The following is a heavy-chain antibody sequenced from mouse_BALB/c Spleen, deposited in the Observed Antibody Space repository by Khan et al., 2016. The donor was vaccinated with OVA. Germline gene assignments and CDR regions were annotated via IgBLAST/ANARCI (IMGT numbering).Heavy chain of an antibody. V-gene: IGHV3-2*02. CDR2: ISYSGST. J-gene: IGHJ4*01. D-gene: IGHD1-3*01. Sequence: VQLKQSGPGLVKPSQSLSLTCTVTGYSITSDYAWNWIRQFPGNKLEWMGYISYSGSTSYNPSLKSRISITRDTSKNQFFLQLNSVTTEDTATYDCAREGARYNDAMDYWGKGTAVTVSS. CDR3: AREGARYNDAMDY. CDR1: GYSITSDYA.